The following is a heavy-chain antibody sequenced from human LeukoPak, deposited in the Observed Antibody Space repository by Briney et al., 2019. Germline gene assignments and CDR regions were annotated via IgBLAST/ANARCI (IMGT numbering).Heavy chain of an antibody. J-gene: IGHJ4*02. CDR1: GFTFSSYA. CDR3: ARASGRDGYI. D-gene: IGHD5-24*01. Sequence: GGSLRLSCAASGFTFSSYAMTWVRQAPGKGLEWVSVISGSGDTTYYADSVKGRFTISRDNSKNTLYLQMNSLRAEDTAVYYCARASGRDGYIWGQGTLVTVSS. V-gene: IGHV3-23*01. CDR2: ISGSGDTT.